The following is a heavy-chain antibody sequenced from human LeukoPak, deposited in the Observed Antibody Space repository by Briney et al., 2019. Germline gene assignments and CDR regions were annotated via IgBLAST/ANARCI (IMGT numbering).Heavy chain of an antibody. CDR2: IRYDGSNK. D-gene: IGHD6-6*01. CDR3: AREEYSSSSVRSNFDY. CDR1: GFTFSSYG. V-gene: IGHV3-30*02. J-gene: IGHJ4*02. Sequence: GGSLRLSCAASGFTFSSYGMHWVRQAPGKGLEWVAFIRYDGSNKYYADSVKGRFTISRDNSKNTLYLQMNSLRAEDTAVYYCAREEYSSSSVRSNFDYWGQGTLVTVSS.